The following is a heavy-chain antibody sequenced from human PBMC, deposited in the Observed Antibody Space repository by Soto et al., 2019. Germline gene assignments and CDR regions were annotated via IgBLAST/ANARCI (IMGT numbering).Heavy chain of an antibody. D-gene: IGHD3-3*01. CDR3: AHARHARRDFFDY. Sequence: QITLKESGPTLVKPTQTLTLTCTFSEFSLSTSGVGVGWIRQPPGQALEWLALIYWDGDKRYSPSLKSRLTITLDTSKTQRVPRMTNMNPVDTTTYCCAHARHARRDFFDYWGQGTLVTASS. CDR2: IYWDGDK. CDR1: EFSLSTSGVG. J-gene: IGHJ4*02. V-gene: IGHV2-5*02.